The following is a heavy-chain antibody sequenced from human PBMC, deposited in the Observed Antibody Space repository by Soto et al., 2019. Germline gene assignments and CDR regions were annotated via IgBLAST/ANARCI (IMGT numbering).Heavy chain of an antibody. D-gene: IGHD4-17*01. V-gene: IGHV1-69*08. CDR3: ARDDGGYKQYYFDY. CDR2: IILILGIA. J-gene: IGHJ4*02. Sequence: QVQLVQSGAEVKKPGSSVKVSCKASGGTFSSYTISWVRQAPGQGLEWMGRIILILGIANYAQKFQGRVTITADKSTSTAHMELSSLRSEDTAVYYCARDDGGYKQYYFDYWGQGTLVTVSS. CDR1: GGTFSSYT.